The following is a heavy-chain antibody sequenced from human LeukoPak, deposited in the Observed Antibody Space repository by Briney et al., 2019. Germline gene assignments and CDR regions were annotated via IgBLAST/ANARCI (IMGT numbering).Heavy chain of an antibody. CDR1: GGSISSSSYC. CDR3: ARVRQDIVVVVGEFDY. V-gene: IGHV4-39*07. D-gene: IGHD2-15*01. CDR2: IYYSGST. Sequence: SETLSLTCTVSGGSISSSSYCWGWIRQPPGKGLEWIGSIYYSGSTYYNPSLKSRVTISVDTSKNQFSLKLSSVTAADTAVYYCARVRQDIVVVVGEFDYWGQGTLVTVSS. J-gene: IGHJ4*02.